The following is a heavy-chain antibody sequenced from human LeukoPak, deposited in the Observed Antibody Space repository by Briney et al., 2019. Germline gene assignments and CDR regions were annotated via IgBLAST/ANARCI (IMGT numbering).Heavy chain of an antibody. CDR2: IKGDDSET. CDR3: VRSSFAGYDY. J-gene: IGHJ4*02. V-gene: IGHV3-7*01. D-gene: IGHD3-10*01. CDR1: GFILSSYW. Sequence: GGSLRLSCAASGFILSSYWMTWVRQAPGKGLEWVANIKGDDSETNYLDSVKGRFSIFRDNAKNSLSLQMNSLRVEDTAVYYCVRSSFAGYDYWGQGVLVTVSS.